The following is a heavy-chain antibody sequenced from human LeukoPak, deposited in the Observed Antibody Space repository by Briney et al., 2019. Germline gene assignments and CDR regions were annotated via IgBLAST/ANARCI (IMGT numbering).Heavy chain of an antibody. Sequence: GGSLRLSCAASGFTFSSYAMSWVRQAPGKGLEWVSGISGGGGSTYYADSVKGRFTISRDNSQNTLYLQMNSLRAEDTAVYYCAKETDFYSRSPFDYWGQGTLVTVSS. D-gene: IGHD6-13*01. J-gene: IGHJ4*02. CDR3: AKETDFYSRSPFDY. V-gene: IGHV3-23*01. CDR1: GFTFSSYA. CDR2: ISGGGGST.